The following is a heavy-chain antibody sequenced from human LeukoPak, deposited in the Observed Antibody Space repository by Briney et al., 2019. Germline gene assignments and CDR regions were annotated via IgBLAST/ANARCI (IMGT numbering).Heavy chain of an antibody. J-gene: IGHJ4*02. Sequence: PGGSLRLSCAASGFTFSSYAMSWVRQAPGKGLEWVSAISGSGGSTYYADSVKGRFTISRDNSKNTLYLQMNSLRAEDTAVYYCARDLAVAGTTSLLFDYWGQGTLVTVSS. V-gene: IGHV3-23*01. CDR1: GFTFSSYA. D-gene: IGHD6-19*01. CDR3: ARDLAVAGTTSLLFDY. CDR2: ISGSGGST.